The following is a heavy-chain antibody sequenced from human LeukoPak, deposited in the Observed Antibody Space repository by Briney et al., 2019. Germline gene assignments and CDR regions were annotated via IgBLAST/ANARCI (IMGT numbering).Heavy chain of an antibody. V-gene: IGHV4-4*02. CDR2: IYHSGKT. CDR3: ARVGHNWFDP. J-gene: IGHJ5*02. CDR1: GGSISSPNW. Sequence: SGTLSLTCAVSGGSISSPNWWTWVRQPPGKGLEWIGEIYHSGKTNSNPSLESRVIMSVDKSKNQFSLKLTSVTAADTAVYYCARVGHNWFDPWGQGTLVTVSS. D-gene: IGHD1-26*01.